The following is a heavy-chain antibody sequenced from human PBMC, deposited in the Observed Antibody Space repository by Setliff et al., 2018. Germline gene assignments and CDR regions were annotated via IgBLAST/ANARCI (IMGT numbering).Heavy chain of an antibody. J-gene: IGHJ4*02. CDR1: GGSINNSSYY. Sequence: PSETLSLTCTVSGGSINNSSYYWSWIRQPAGKGLEWIGHIYTSGSTNYNPSLKSRVTISVDTSKNQFSLKLSSVTAADTAVYYCASAAAGYCSGRSCYAKLYFDYWGQGTLVTVSS. CDR2: IYTSGST. CDR3: ASAAAGYCSGRSCYAKLYFDY. D-gene: IGHD2-15*01. V-gene: IGHV4-61*09.